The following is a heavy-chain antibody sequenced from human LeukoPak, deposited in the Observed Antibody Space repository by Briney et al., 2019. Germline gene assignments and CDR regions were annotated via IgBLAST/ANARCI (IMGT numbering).Heavy chain of an antibody. CDR2: LYSDGNT. J-gene: IGHJ4*02. CDR1: GFTVITND. D-gene: IGHD6-13*01. Sequence: GGSLRLSCAASGFTVITNDMTWVRQAPGKGLEWVSVLYSDGNTKYADSVQGRFTISRDNAKNSLYLQMNSLRAEDTAVYYCARYGSSWSFDYWGQGTLVTVSS. CDR3: ARYGSSWSFDY. V-gene: IGHV3-53*01.